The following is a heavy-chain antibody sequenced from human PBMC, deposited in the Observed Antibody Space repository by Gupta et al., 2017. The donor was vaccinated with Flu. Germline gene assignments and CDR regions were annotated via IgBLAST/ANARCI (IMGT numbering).Heavy chain of an antibody. D-gene: IGHD1-1*01. CDR3: VQFQLLEDY. CDR2: ISSSGSTT. CDR1: GFTFTTYE. J-gene: IGHJ4*02. Sequence: VRLVESGGGLAQPGGFLRPSCATSGFTFTTYEFDWVRQAPGKGLEWVSHISSSGSTTNYADSVKGRFTMSRDDAKDSLYLQMNSLRAEDTAVYYCVQFQLLEDYWGPGTLVSVSS. V-gene: IGHV3-48*03.